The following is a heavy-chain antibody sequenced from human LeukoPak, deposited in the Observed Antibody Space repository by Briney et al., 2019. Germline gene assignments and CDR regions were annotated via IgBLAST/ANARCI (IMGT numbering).Heavy chain of an antibody. V-gene: IGHV4-39*07. Sequence: SETLSLTCAVSGASIRSSGSFWGWFRQPPGKGLELLGTISHSGTTYYNPSLKSRVTISTDTSNYHFSLKLSFVTAADTAIYYCARVAQYLVGASSTAFFEYWGQGTLVTVSS. J-gene: IGHJ4*02. CDR2: ISHSGTT. CDR1: GASIRSSGSF. D-gene: IGHD1-26*01. CDR3: ARVAQYLVGASSTAFFEY.